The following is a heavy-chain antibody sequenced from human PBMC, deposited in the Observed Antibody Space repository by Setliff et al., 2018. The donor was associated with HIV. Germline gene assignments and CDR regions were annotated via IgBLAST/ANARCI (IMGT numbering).Heavy chain of an antibody. V-gene: IGHV4-4*08. CDR3: ARGRRHPQYSSGWWYYYYGMDV. CDR2: IYDVGVT. Sequence: SETLSLTCTVSGGSLRTFHWTWLRQAPGKGLEWLGHIYDVGVTNYNPSLKNRVTISLDASQTRCSLTLASVTATDTAVYYCARGRRHPQYSSGWWYYYYGMDVWGQGTTVTVSS. CDR1: GGSLRTFH. J-gene: IGHJ6*02. D-gene: IGHD6-19*01.